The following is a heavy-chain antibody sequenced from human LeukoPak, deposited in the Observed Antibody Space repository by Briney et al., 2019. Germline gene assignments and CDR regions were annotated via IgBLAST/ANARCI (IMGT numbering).Heavy chain of an antibody. Sequence: ASVKVSCKVSGYTLTDLSMHWVRQAPGKGLEWMGGFDPEDGETIYAQKFQGRVTMTEDTSTDTAYMELSSLRSEDTAVYYCATAPTIFGLAPWGYWGQGTLVTVSS. J-gene: IGHJ4*02. CDR1: GYTLTDLS. CDR3: ATAPTIFGLAPWGY. CDR2: FDPEDGET. D-gene: IGHD3-3*01. V-gene: IGHV1-24*01.